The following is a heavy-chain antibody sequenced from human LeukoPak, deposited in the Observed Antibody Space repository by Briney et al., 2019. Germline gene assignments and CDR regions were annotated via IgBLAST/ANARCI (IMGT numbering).Heavy chain of an antibody. Sequence: GASVKVSCKASGYTFIDDYIRWLRQAHGQGLEWMGWINPNTGGTKFAQKFQGRLTLTRDTSINRAYMELNSLKSDDTATYYCAKTPYGDYYDSWGQGTLVTVSS. CDR2: INPNTGGT. CDR1: GYTFIDDY. J-gene: IGHJ4*02. D-gene: IGHD4-17*01. CDR3: AKTPYGDYYDS. V-gene: IGHV1-2*02.